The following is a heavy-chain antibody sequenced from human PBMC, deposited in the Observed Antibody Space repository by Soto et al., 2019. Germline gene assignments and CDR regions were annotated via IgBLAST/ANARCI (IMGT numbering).Heavy chain of an antibody. J-gene: IGHJ3*02. CDR2: IKSKTDGGTT. D-gene: IGHD3-9*01. CDR3: TTFSNELRYFDWFLSPDAFDI. V-gene: IGHV3-15*07. CDR1: SVSNAW. Sequence: SVSNAWMNWVRQAPGKGLEWVGRIKSKTDGGTTDYAAPVKGRFTISRDDSKNTLYLQMNSLKTEDTAVYYCTTFSNELRYFDWFLSPDAFDIWGQGTMVTVSS.